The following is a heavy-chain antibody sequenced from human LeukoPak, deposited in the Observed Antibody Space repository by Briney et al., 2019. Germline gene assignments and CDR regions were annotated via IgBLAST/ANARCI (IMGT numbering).Heavy chain of an antibody. CDR3: ARGKIRYYYDSSGYDPFDI. J-gene: IGHJ3*02. CDR1: GGSFSGYY. Sequence: SETLSLTCAVYGGSFSGYYWSWIRQPPGKGLEWIGRIYTSGSTNYNPSLKSRVTMSVDTSKNQFSLKLSSVTAADTAVYYCARGKIRYYYDSSGYDPFDIWGQGTMVTVSS. CDR2: IYTSGST. D-gene: IGHD3-22*01. V-gene: IGHV4-59*10.